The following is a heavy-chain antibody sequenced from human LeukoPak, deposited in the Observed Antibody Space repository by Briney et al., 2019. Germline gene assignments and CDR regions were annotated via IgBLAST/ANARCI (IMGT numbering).Heavy chain of an antibody. J-gene: IGHJ6*02. CDR2: ISWNSGSI. CDR1: GFTFDDYA. CDR3: ARGRTLGGMDV. D-gene: IGHD1-14*01. Sequence: GGSLRLSCAASGFTFDDYAMHWVRQAPGKGLEWVSGISWNSGSIGYADSVKGRFTISRDNAKNSLYLQMNSLRAEDTAVYYCARGRTLGGMDVWGQGTTVTVSS. V-gene: IGHV3-9*01.